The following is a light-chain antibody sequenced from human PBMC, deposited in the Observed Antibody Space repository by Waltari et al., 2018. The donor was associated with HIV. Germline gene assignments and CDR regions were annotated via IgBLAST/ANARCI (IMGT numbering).Light chain of an antibody. CDR1: QSISSY. J-gene: IGKJ3*01. CDR3: QQSYSTPLA. Sequence: DIQMTQSPSSLSASVGDRVTITCRASQSISSYLNWYQQKPGKAPKLLIYATSSLQSGVPPRFSGSGSGTDFTLTISSPQPEDFATYYCQQSYSTPLAFGPGTKVDIK. CDR2: ATS. V-gene: IGKV1-39*01.